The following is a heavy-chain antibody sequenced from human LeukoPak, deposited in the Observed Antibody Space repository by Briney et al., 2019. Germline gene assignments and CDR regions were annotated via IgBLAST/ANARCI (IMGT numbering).Heavy chain of an antibody. CDR2: MNSNSGNT. Sequence: GASVKVSCKASGYTFTSYDINWVRQATGQGLEWMGWMNSNSGNTGYAQKFQGRVTITRNTSISTAYMELSSLRSEDTAVYYCARGRNWGDLARAINYYYYYMDVWGKGTTVTVSS. J-gene: IGHJ6*03. V-gene: IGHV1-8*03. CDR1: GYTFTSYD. CDR3: ARGRNWGDLARAINYYYYYMDV. D-gene: IGHD3-16*01.